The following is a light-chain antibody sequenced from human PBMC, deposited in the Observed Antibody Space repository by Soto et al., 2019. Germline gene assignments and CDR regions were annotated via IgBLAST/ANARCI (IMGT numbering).Light chain of an antibody. CDR2: EVN. CDR3: TSYTSNTTLV. Sequence: QSALTQPASVSGSPGQSITISCTGTSSDVGGYNYVSWYQQYPGKAPKLMIYEVNNRPSGVSNRFSGSQSGNTASLTISGLQAEDAADYYCTSYTSNTTLVFGTGTKLTVL. J-gene: IGLJ1*01. V-gene: IGLV2-14*01. CDR1: SSDVGGYNY.